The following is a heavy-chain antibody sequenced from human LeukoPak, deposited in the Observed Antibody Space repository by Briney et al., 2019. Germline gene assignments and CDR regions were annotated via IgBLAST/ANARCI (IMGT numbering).Heavy chain of an antibody. CDR3: ASVYTAMEYFDY. V-gene: IGHV4-39*07. CDR2: IYYGGST. D-gene: IGHD5-18*01. Sequence: SETLSLTCTVSGDSIRKSRYYWGWIRQPPGKGLEWIGSIYYGGSTYYNPSLKSRVTISVDTSKNQFSLKLSSVTAADTAVYYCASVYTAMEYFDYWGQGTLVTVSS. J-gene: IGHJ4*02. CDR1: GDSIRKSRYY.